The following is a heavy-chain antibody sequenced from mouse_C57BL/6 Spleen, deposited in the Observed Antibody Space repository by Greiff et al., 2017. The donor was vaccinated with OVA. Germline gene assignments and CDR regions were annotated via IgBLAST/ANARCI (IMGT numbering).Heavy chain of an antibody. V-gene: IGHV2-2*01. CDR3: ARNEYYGSRGYFDY. J-gene: IGHJ2*01. Sequence: VKLMESGPGLVQPSQSLSITCTVSGFSLTSYGVHWVRQSPGKGLEWLGVIWSGGSTDYNAAFISRLSISKDNSKSQVFFKMNSLQADDTAIYYCARNEYYGSRGYFDYWGQGTTLTVSS. CDR2: IWSGGST. CDR1: GFSLTSYG. D-gene: IGHD1-1*01.